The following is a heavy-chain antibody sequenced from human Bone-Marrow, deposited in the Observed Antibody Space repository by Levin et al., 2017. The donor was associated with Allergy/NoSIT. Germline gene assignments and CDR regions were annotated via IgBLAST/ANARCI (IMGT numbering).Heavy chain of an antibody. D-gene: IGHD2-2*01. Sequence: PSETLSLTCSVSGGSVSSDGYFWTWIRQSPGKGLEWIGYVYYSGSTNYNPSLKSRVTMSVDTSKNEFSLRLHSVTAADTAIYYCESHHCTSAACSALLFDSWGQGTLVTVSS. V-gene: IGHV4-61*08. CDR1: GGSVSSDGYF. J-gene: IGHJ4*02. CDR3: ESHHCTSAACSALLFDS. CDR2: VYYSGST.